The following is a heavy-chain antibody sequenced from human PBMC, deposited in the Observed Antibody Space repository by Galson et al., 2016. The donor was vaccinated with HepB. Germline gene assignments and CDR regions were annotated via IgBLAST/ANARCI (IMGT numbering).Heavy chain of an antibody. V-gene: IGHV6-1*01. D-gene: IGHD6-19*01. J-gene: IGHJ3*01. Sequence: CAISGDSVSSNTAAWTWIRQSPSRDLEYLGKTYYRSKWSTDYALSVRGRATILPDTSKNQVSLQLNSVTPEDTAVYYCARDAFGTVADSFDAFDVWGRGTMVTVSS. CDR3: ARDAFGTVADSFDAFDV. CDR2: TYYRSKWST. CDR1: GDSVSSNTAA.